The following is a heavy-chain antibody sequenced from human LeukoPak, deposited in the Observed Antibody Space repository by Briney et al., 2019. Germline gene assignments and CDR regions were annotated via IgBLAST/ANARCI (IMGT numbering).Heavy chain of an antibody. CDR3: ARGRATMVRGVTVGLDY. CDR2: IYHSGST. Sequence: SETLSLTCAVYGGSFSGYYWSWIRQPPGKGLEWIGEIYHSGSTNYNPSLKSRVTISVDTSKNQFSLKLSSVTAADTAVYYCARGRATMVRGVTVGLDYWGQGTLVTVSS. V-gene: IGHV4-34*01. J-gene: IGHJ4*02. D-gene: IGHD3-10*01. CDR1: GGSFSGYY.